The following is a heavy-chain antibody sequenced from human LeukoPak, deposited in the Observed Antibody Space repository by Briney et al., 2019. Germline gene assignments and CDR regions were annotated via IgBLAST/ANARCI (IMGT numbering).Heavy chain of an antibody. D-gene: IGHD1-14*01. V-gene: IGHV3-23*01. CDR2: ISGSGGST. CDR3: AKDQDRSNGAFDI. J-gene: IGHJ3*02. CDR1: GFTFSSYA. Sequence: QAGGSLRLSCAASGFTFSSYAMSWVRQAPGKGLEWVSAISGSGGSTYYADSVKGRFTISRDNSENTLYLQMNSLRAEDTAVYYCAKDQDRSNGAFDIWGQGTMVTVSS.